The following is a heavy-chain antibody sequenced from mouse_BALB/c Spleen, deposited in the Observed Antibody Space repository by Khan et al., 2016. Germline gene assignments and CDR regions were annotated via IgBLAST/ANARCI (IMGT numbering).Heavy chain of an antibody. CDR2: IRNKANGYTT. V-gene: IGHV7-3*02. CDR3: ARDFDV. J-gene: IGHJ1*01. CDR1: GFTFTDYY. Sequence: EVELVESGGGLVQPGGSLRLSCATSGFTFTDYYMSWVRQPPGKALAWLGFIRNKANGYTTEYSASVKGRFTISRDNSQSILYLQMNTLRAEDSATYYCARDFDVWGAGTTVTVSS.